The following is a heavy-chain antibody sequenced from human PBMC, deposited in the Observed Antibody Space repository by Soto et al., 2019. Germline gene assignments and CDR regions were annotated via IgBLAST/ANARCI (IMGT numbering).Heavy chain of an antibody. V-gene: IGHV1-69*08. CDR2: IIPILGIA. J-gene: IGHJ4*02. CDR1: GGTFSSYT. CDR3: ARDSGPIATFHY. Sequence: QVQLVQSGAEVKKPGSSVKVSCKASGGTFSSYTISWVRQAPGQGLEWMGRIIPILGIANYAQKFQGRVTITADKSTSTAYMELSSLRSEDTAVYYCARDSGPIATFHYWGQGTLVTVSS. D-gene: IGHD3-10*01.